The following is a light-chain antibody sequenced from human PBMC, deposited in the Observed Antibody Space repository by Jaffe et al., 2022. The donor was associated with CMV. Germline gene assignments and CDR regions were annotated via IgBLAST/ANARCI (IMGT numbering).Light chain of an antibody. CDR2: SNN. Sequence: QSVLTQPPSASGTPGQRVTMSCSGSSSNIGSNTVNWYQQLPGTAPKLLMYSNNHRPSGVPDRFSGSQSGTSASLAISGLQSEDEAGYYCAAWDDSLDGLVFGGGTKLTVL. CDR1: SSNIGSNT. J-gene: IGLJ2*01. V-gene: IGLV1-44*01. CDR3: AAWDDSLDGLV.